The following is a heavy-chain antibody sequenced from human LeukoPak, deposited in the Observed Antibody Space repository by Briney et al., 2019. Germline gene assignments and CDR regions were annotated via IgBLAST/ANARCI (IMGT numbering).Heavy chain of an antibody. D-gene: IGHD2-8*02. J-gene: IGHJ4*02. CDR3: ARVTGCVDY. CDR1: GFSFSSYA. V-gene: IGHV3-23*01. CDR2: IRGSGGST. Sequence: GGSLRLSCAASGFSFSSYAMSWVRQAPGKGLEWVSEIRGSGGSTYYADSVKGRFTISRDNSKNTLYLQMNSLRADDTAVYFCARVTGCVDYWGQGTLVTVSS.